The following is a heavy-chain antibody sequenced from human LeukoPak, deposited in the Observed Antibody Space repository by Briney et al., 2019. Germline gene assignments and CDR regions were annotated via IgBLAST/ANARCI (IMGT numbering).Heavy chain of an antibody. Sequence: PSETLSLTCTVSGGSLSSYYWSWIRQPPGKGLEWIGYIYYSGSTNYIPSLKSRVTLSVDTSKNQFSLKLSSVTAADTAVYYCARGRSGSSSWSRGYNWFDPWGQGTLVTVSS. CDR2: IYYSGST. CDR1: GGSLSSYY. D-gene: IGHD6-13*01. J-gene: IGHJ5*02. CDR3: ARGRSGSSSWSRGYNWFDP. V-gene: IGHV4-59*01.